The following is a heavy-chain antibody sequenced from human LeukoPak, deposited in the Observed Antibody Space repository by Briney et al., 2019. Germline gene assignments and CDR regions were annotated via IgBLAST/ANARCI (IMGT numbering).Heavy chain of an antibody. V-gene: IGHV1-8*02. CDR3: ARDQSRGYGFDY. J-gene: IGHJ4*02. CDR2: MNPNSGNT. D-gene: IGHD3-22*01. Sequence: ASVKVSCKASGYTFTSYYMHWVRQAPGQGLEWMGWMNPNSGNTGYAQKFQGRVTMTRSTSIGTAYMELGSLRSEDTPVYYCARDQSRGYGFDYWGQGTLVTVSS. CDR1: GYTFTSYY.